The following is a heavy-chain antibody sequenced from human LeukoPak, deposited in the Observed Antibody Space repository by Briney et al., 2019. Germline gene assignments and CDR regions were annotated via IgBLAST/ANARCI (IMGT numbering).Heavy chain of an antibody. D-gene: IGHD3-10*01. V-gene: IGHV3-30*03. CDR1: GFTFSSYG. CDR2: ISYDGSNK. CDR3: ARDHLPTITMVRGVIYLHYGMDV. J-gene: IGHJ6*02. Sequence: PGGSLRLSCAASGFTFSSYGMHWVRQAPGKGLEWVAVISYDGSNKYYADSVKGRFTISRDNSKNTLYLQMNSLRAEDTAVYYCARDHLPTITMVRGVIYLHYGMDVWGQGTTVTVSS.